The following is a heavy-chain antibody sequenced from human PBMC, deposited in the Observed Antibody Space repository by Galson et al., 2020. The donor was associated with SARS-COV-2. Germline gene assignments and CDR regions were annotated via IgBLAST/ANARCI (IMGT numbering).Heavy chain of an antibody. CDR1: GYTFTNYE. J-gene: IGHJ5*02. Sequence: ASVKVSCKSSGYTFTNYEINWVRQAPGQELDWMGWMNPNSGNTGYAQKFQGRLTMTRTTSISTAYMELNSLTSEDTAVYYCSRVYDDFATWFDPWGQGTLVTGSS. CDR2: MNPNSGNT. CDR3: SRVYDDFATWFDP. D-gene: IGHD4-17*01. V-gene: IGHV1-8*01.